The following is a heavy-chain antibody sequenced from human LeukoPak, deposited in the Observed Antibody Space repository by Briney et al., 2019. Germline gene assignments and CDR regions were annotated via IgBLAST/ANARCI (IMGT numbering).Heavy chain of an antibody. CDR2: IYSGGST. V-gene: IGHV3-66*02. D-gene: IGHD6-13*01. CDR1: GFTVSSNY. J-gene: IGHJ5*02. CDR3: ARGGSSHPFDP. Sequence: GSLRLSCAASGFTVSSNYMSWVRQAPGKGLEWVSDIYSGGSTYYADSVKGRFTISRDNSKNTLYLQMNSLRAEDTAVYYCARGGSSHPFDPWGQGTLVTVSS.